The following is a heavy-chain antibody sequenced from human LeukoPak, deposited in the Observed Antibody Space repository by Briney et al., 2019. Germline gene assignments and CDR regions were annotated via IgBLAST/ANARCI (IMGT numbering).Heavy chain of an antibody. D-gene: IGHD2-8*01. V-gene: IGHV4-4*09. CDR1: GVSMSAFQ. Sequence: SETLSLTCTVSGVSMSAFQWSWVRQSPEKGLEWIGCVNTKGETNYNSSLKSRVITSVDTSKSQFSLRLTSVTAADTAVYYCATSNDAKIAPFDHWGQGALVTVSS. CDR2: VNTKGET. CDR3: ATSNDAKIAPFDH. J-gene: IGHJ4*02.